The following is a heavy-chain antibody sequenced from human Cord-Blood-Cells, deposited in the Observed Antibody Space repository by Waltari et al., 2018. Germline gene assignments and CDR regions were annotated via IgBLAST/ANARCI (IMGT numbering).Heavy chain of an antibody. V-gene: IGHV1-2*05. Sequence: QVQLVQSGAEVKKPGASVKVSCKASGYTSTGYYMPWVRQAPGQGLEWMGRINPNSGGTNYAQKFQGRVTMTRDTSISTAYMELSRLRSDDTVVYYCARSNCSSTSCYYFDYWGQGTLVTVSS. CDR1: GYTSTGYY. J-gene: IGHJ4*02. D-gene: IGHD2-2*01. CDR2: INPNSGGT. CDR3: ARSNCSSTSCYYFDY.